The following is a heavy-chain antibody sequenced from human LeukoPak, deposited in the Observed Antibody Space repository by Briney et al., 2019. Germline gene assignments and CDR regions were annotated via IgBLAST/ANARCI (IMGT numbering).Heavy chain of an antibody. CDR1: GFTFSSYG. D-gene: IGHD4-17*01. V-gene: IGHV3-64D*06. Sequence: PGGSLRLSCAASGFTFSSYGMHWVRQAPGKGLEYVSSISSSGGSTNYADSVKGRFTISRDNSKNTLYLQMSSLRPEDTAVYYCVKDRGGDSVFDYWGLGTLVTVSS. CDR2: ISSSGGST. J-gene: IGHJ4*02. CDR3: VKDRGGDSVFDY.